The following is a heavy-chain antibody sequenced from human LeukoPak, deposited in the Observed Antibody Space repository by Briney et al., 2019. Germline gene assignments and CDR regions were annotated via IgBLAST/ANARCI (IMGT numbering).Heavy chain of an antibody. D-gene: IGHD5-12*01. CDR2: IIPILGIA. Sequence: SVKVSCKASGGTFSSYAISWVRQAPGQGLEWTGRIIPILGIANYAQKFQGRVTITADKSTSTAYMELSSLRSEDTAVYYCARGPLPSHSGYDFWGQGTLVTVSS. CDR1: GGTFSSYA. CDR3: ARGPLPSHSGYDF. V-gene: IGHV1-69*04. J-gene: IGHJ4*02.